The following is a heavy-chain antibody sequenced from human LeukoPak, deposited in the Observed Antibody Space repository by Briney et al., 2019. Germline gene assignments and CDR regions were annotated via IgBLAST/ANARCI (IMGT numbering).Heavy chain of an antibody. CDR3: ARQGGGDGSSTSCSRSGYYYYYMDV. J-gene: IGHJ6*03. CDR1: GYSISSGYY. Sequence: SETLSLTCAVSGYSISSGYYWGWIRQPPGKGLEWIGSIYHSGSTYYNPSLKRRVTISVDPSNNQFALKLSSVTAADTAVYYCARQGGGDGSSTSCSRSGYYYYYMDVWGKGTTVTVSS. V-gene: IGHV4-38-2*01. CDR2: IYHSGST. D-gene: IGHD2-2*03.